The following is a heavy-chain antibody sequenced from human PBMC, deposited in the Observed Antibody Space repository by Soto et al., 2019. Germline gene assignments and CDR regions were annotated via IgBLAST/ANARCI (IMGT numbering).Heavy chain of an antibody. J-gene: IGHJ6*03. V-gene: IGHV1-8*01. CDR1: GYTFTSYD. D-gene: IGHD4-17*01. CDR2: MNPNSGNT. Sequence: ASVKVSCKASGYTFTSYDINWVRQATGQGLEWMGWMNPNSGNTGYAQKFQGRVTMTRNTSISTAYMELSSLRSEDTAVYYCARFGDYGDYDLRGYYYYYMDVWGKGTTVTVSS. CDR3: ARFGDYGDYDLRGYYYYYMDV.